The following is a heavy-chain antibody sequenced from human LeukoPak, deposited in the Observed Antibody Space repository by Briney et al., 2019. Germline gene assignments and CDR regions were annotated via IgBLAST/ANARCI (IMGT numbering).Heavy chain of an antibody. Sequence: GGSLRLSCAASGFTFSSYSMNWVRQAPGKGLEWVSSISSSSSYIYYADSVKGRFTISRDNSKNTLYLQMNSLRAEDTAVYYCAKGPPSYSSSWYWFDPWGQGTLVTVSS. V-gene: IGHV3-21*04. CDR2: ISSSSSYI. J-gene: IGHJ5*02. CDR3: AKGPPSYSSSWYWFDP. D-gene: IGHD6-13*01. CDR1: GFTFSSYS.